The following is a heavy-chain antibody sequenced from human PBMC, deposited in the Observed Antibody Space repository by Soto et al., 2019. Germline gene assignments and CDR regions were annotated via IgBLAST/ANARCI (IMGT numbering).Heavy chain of an antibody. Sequence: QVQLVQSGAEVRKPGSSVKVSCKASGGTFSSDAVSWVRQAPGQGLEWMGGLIPILGTTHYAQKFQARVTITADESTNTAYMELSSLRSDDTAVYYCARASGYVSGWYHDYWGQGTRVTVSS. CDR1: GGTFSSDA. CDR2: LIPILGTT. D-gene: IGHD6-19*01. J-gene: IGHJ4*02. CDR3: ARASGYVSGWYHDY. V-gene: IGHV1-69*01.